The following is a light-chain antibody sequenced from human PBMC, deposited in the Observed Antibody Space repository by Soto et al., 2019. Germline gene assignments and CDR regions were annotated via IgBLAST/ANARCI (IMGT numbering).Light chain of an antibody. Sequence: EIVLTQSPATLSLSPGERATLSFRSSQSIRNNLAWYQQKPGQAPRLLIYDASYRATGIPDRFSGSGCGTDFTLTISRLETEDFAVHYCQQYGSSHSITFGHGTRLEIK. CDR2: DAS. J-gene: IGKJ5*01. V-gene: IGKV3-20*01. CDR1: QSIRNN. CDR3: QQYGSSHSIT.